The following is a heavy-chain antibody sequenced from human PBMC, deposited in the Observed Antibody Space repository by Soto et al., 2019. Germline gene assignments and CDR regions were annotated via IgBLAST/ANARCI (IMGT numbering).Heavy chain of an antibody. CDR1: GFTFSSYS. Sequence: GGSLRLSCAASGFTFSSYSMNWVRQAPGKGLEWVSSISSSSSYIYYADSVKGRFTISRDNAKNSLYLQMNSLRAEDTAVYYCARDATDSSGYYYVYFDDYWGQGTLVTVSS. CDR2: ISSSSSYI. J-gene: IGHJ4*02. V-gene: IGHV3-21*01. D-gene: IGHD3-22*01. CDR3: ARDATDSSGYYYVYFDDY.